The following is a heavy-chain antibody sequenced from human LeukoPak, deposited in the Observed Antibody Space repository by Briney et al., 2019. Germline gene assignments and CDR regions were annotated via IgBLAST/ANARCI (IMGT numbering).Heavy chain of an antibody. Sequence: PGGSLRLSCAVSGFTVNNNYMSWVRQAPGKGLEWVSVIYSGGSTYYADSVKGRFTISRDNSKNTLYLQMNSLRAEDTAVYYCAREEVGAGLGFDYWGQGTLVTVSS. D-gene: IGHD1-26*01. V-gene: IGHV3-53*01. CDR2: IYSGGST. CDR3: AREEVGAGLGFDY. CDR1: GFTVNNNY. J-gene: IGHJ4*02.